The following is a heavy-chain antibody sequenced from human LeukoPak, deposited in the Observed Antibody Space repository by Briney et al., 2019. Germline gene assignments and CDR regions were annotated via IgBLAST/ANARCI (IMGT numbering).Heavy chain of an antibody. CDR1: GYTFTSYG. Sequence: GASVKVSCKASGYTFTSYGISWVRQAPGQGLEWMGWISAYNGNTNYAQKLQGRVTMTTDTSTSTAYMELRSLRSDDTAVYYCARVPDAAAGVWRFVNADHDAFDIWGQGTMVTVSS. J-gene: IGHJ3*02. CDR2: ISAYNGNT. D-gene: IGHD6-13*01. V-gene: IGHV1-18*01. CDR3: ARVPDAAAGVWRFVNADHDAFDI.